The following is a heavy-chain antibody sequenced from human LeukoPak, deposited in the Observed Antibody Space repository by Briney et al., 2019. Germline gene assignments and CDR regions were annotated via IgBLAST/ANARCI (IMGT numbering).Heavy chain of an antibody. CDR2: FDPEDGET. V-gene: IGHV1-24*01. D-gene: IGHD3-22*01. CDR1: GYTLTELS. J-gene: IGHJ1*01. CDR3: ATQGSYYYDSSGYYFQH. Sequence: ASVKVSCKVSGYTLTELSMHWVRQAPGKGLEWMGGFDPEDGETIYAQKFQGRVTMTEDTSTDTAYMELSSLRSVDTAVYYCATQGSYYYDSSGYYFQHWGQGTLVTVSS.